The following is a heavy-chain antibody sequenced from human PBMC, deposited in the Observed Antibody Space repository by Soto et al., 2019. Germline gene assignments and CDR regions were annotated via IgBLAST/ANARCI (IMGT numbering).Heavy chain of an antibody. CDR1: GYAFVSYA. Sequence: GGSLRLSCAASGYAFVSYAMSWVRQAPGKGLEWVSALTSSGGITYYSDSVRGRFTISRDNANNTLYLQMNTLTAEDTAVYYCTRGPRPTSVGTGAYWGQGTLVTVSS. CDR3: TRGPRPTSVGTGAY. CDR2: LTSSGGIT. D-gene: IGHD3-10*01. J-gene: IGHJ4*02. V-gene: IGHV3-23*01.